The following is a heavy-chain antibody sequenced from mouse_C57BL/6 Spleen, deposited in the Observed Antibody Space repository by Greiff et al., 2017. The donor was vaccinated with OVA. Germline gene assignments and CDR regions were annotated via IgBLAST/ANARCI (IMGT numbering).Heavy chain of an antibody. V-gene: IGHV10-3*01. CDR2: IRSKSSNYAT. J-gene: IGHJ4*01. CDR3: VRVELRPYYYAMDY. D-gene: IGHD1-1*01. CDR1: GFTFNTYA. Sequence: EVQLVESGGGLVQPKGSLKLSCAASGFTFNTYAMHWVRQAPGKGLEWVARIRSKSSNYATYYADSVKDRFTISRDDSQSMLYLQMNNLKTEDTAMYYCVRVELRPYYYAMDYWGQGTSVTVSS.